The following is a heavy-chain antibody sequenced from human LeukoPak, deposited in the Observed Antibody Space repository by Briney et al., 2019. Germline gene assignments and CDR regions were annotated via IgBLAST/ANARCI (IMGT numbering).Heavy chain of an antibody. CDR2: INWNGGST. V-gene: IGHV3-20*04. CDR3: ARSGEGYYFDY. J-gene: IGHJ4*02. CDR1: GFTFDDYG. Sequence: GGSLRLFCAASGFTFDDYGMSWVRQAPGKGLEWVSGINWNGGSTGYADSVKGRFTISRDNAKNSLYLQMNSLRAEDTALYYCARSGEGYYFDYWGQGTLVTVSS. D-gene: IGHD3-16*01.